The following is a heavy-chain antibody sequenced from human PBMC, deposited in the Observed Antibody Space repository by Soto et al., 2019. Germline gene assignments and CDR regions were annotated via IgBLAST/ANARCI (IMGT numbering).Heavy chain of an antibody. Sequence: TSETLSLTCTVSGGSISSGGYYWSWLRQHPGKGLEWIGYIYYSGSTYYNPSLKSRVTITVDTSKNQFSLKLSSVTAADTAVYYCARVVYRTYYYYGMDVWGQGTTVTVSS. V-gene: IGHV4-31*03. J-gene: IGHJ6*02. CDR3: ARVVYRTYYYYGMDV. CDR1: GGSISSGGYY. CDR2: IYYSGST.